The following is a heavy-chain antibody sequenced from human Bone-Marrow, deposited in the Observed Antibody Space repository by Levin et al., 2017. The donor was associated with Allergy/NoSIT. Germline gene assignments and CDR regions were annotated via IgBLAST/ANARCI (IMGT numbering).Heavy chain of an antibody. V-gene: IGHV3-33*01. CDR1: GFTFSSYG. Sequence: GGSLRLSCAASGFTFSSYGMHWVRQAPGKGLEWVAVIWYDGSNKYYADSVKGRFTISRDNSKNTLYLQMNSLRAEDTAVYYCAREGGGDPVVVPAAITRLRYYYYGMDVWGQGTTVTVSS. D-gene: IGHD2-2*02. CDR3: AREGGGDPVVVPAAITRLRYYYYGMDV. J-gene: IGHJ6*02. CDR2: IWYDGSNK.